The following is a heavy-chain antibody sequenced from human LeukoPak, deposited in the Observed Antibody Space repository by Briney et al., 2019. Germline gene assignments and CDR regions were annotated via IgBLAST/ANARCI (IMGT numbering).Heavy chain of an antibody. J-gene: IGHJ4*02. CDR1: GGSFSGYY. CDR3: ARAKLTMVRGVHVDY. D-gene: IGHD3-10*01. Sequence: PSETPSLTCAVYGGSFSGYYWSWIRQPPGKGLEWIGEINHSGSTNYNPSLKSRVTISVDTSKNQFSLKLSSVTAADTAVYYCARAKLTMVRGVHVDYWGQGTLVTVSS. CDR2: INHSGST. V-gene: IGHV4-34*01.